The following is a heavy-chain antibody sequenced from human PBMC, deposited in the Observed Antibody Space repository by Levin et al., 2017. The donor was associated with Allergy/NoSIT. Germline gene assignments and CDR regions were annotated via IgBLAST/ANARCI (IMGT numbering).Heavy chain of an antibody. V-gene: IGHV1-18*01. J-gene: IGHJ4*02. Sequence: GESLKISCQASGYTFISFGFSWVRQAPGQGLEWMGWISAHNGNTNYAQNLQGRVTMTTDTSTSTAYMELRSLRSDDTAVYYCAAYISLVRGVPKYYFDYWGQGTLVTVSS. CDR3: AAYISLVRGVPKYYFDY. CDR1: GYTFISFG. CDR2: ISAHNGNT. D-gene: IGHD3-10*01.